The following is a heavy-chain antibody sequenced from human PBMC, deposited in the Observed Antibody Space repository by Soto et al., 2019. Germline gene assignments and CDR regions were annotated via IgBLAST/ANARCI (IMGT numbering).Heavy chain of an antibody. V-gene: IGHV3-33*01. D-gene: IGHD4-17*01. Sequence: QVQLVESGGGVVQPGRSLRLSCAASGFTFSSYGMHWVRQAPGKGLEWVAVIWYDGSNKYYPDSVEGRFTISRDNSKNTLYLQMNSLRAEDTAVYYCARDISRVTTIANWFDPWGQGTLVTVSS. J-gene: IGHJ5*02. CDR3: ARDISRVTTIANWFDP. CDR1: GFTFSSYG. CDR2: IWYDGSNK.